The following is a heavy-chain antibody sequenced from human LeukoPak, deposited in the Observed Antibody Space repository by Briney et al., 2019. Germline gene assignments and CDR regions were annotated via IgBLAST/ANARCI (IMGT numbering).Heavy chain of an antibody. Sequence: SETLSLTCIASGNSISSYYWSWIRQPAGKGLEWIGRMYPSGSTDYKPSLMSRVTLSVDTSKNQISLKLSSVTAADTAVYYCARADPSNDAFDIWGQGTMVIVSS. CDR1: GNSISSYY. CDR3: ARADPSNDAFDI. J-gene: IGHJ3*02. V-gene: IGHV4-4*07. D-gene: IGHD6-6*01. CDR2: MYPSGST.